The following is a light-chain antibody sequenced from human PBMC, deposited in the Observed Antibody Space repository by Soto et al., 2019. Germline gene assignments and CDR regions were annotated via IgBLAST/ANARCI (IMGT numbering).Light chain of an antibody. Sequence: DIQMTQSPSTLSRSVGDRVTITCRASQTISSLLAWYQQKPGKAPKLLIYKASTLKSGLPSRFSGSGSGTAYALTVSSLPPDDFATDYCQHYNSYSDPFSQGTMVDIK. J-gene: IGKJ1*01. CDR3: QHYNSYSDP. V-gene: IGKV1-5*03. CDR1: QTISSL. CDR2: KAS.